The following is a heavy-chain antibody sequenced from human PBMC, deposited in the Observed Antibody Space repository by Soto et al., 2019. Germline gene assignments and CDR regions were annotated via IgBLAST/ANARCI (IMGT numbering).Heavy chain of an antibody. Sequence: QVQLVQSGAEVKKPGASVKVSCKASGYTFTGFYMHWVRQAPGQGPEWMGWINPNTSGTSYAQKFQGWVTLTRDTSINTAYRELSRLSSDDTAVYYCARDLWGYSGIKGYFYGMDVWGQGTTVTISS. CDR1: GYTFTGFY. CDR3: ARDLWGYSGIKGYFYGMDV. CDR2: INPNTSGT. J-gene: IGHJ6*02. D-gene: IGHD5-12*01. V-gene: IGHV1-2*04.